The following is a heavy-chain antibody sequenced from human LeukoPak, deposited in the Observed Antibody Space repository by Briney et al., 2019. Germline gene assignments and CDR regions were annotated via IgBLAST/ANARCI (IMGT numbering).Heavy chain of an antibody. CDR2: IYHSGST. J-gene: IGHJ4*02. D-gene: IGHD4-17*01. CDR1: GDSISSSNW. V-gene: IGHV4-4*02. CDR3: ARRPMATVATVYY. Sequence: SDTLSLICSVSGDSISSSNWLSWVRPPPGEGLEWIGEIYHSGSTNYNPSLKSRVTISVDNSKNQFSLKLSFVTAADTAVYYCARRPMATVATVYYWGQGTLVTVSS.